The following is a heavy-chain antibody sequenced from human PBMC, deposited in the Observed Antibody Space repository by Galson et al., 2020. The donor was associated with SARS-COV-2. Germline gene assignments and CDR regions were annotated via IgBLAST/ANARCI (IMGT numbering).Heavy chain of an antibody. V-gene: IGHV3-30*18. D-gene: IGHD1-26*01. Sequence: GGSLRLSCAASGFTFSSYGMHWVRQAPGKGLEWVAVISYDGSNKYYADSVKGRFTIARDNSKNTLYLQMNSLRAEDTAVYYCVKGHSGSYLDAFDIWGQGTMVTVSS. CDR2: ISYDGSNK. CDR1: GFTFSSYG. CDR3: VKGHSGSYLDAFDI. J-gene: IGHJ3*02.